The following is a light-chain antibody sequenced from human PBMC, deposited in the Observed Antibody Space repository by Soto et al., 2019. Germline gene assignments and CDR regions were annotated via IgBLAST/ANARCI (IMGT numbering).Light chain of an antibody. CDR1: QSISSW. CDR2: EAS. V-gene: IGKV1-5*01. CDR3: QQYNSYPYT. Sequence: DIQMTQSPSTLSASVGDRVTITCRASQSISSWLAWYQQKPGKAPKLLIYEASSLESGGPSRFSGSGSGTEFTLTISSLQPDDFATYYCQQYNSYPYTFGQGTKLEIK. J-gene: IGKJ2*01.